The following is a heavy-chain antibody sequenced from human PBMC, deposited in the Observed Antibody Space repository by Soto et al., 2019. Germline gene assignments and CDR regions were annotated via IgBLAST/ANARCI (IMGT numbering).Heavy chain of an antibody. J-gene: IGHJ6*03. CDR1: GYTFTSYV. CDR3: ARGHPTSSFYDYIWGSYRYRDYYYYYMDV. CDR2: MNPNSGNT. Sequence: APVKVYCKAAGYTFTSYVINRVRKDTRQGLEWMGWMNPNSGNTGYAQKFQGRVTMTRNTSISTAYMELSSLRSEDTAVYYCARGHPTSSFYDYIWGSYRYRDYYYYYMDVWGKGTTVTVSS. D-gene: IGHD3-16*02. V-gene: IGHV1-8*01.